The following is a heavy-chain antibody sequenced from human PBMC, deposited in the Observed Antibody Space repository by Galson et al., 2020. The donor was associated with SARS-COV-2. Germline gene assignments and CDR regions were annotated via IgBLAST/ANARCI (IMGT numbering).Heavy chain of an antibody. D-gene: IGHD2-2*01. CDR3: ARAWRYCSSTSCSYYFDY. V-gene: IGHV3-53*01. Sequence: GGSLRLSCAASGFTVSSNYMSWVRQAPGKGLEWVSVIYSGGSTYYADSVKGRFTISRDNSKNTLYLQMNSLRAEDTAVYYCARAWRYCSSTSCSYYFDYGGQGTLVTVSS. CDR2: IYSGGST. CDR1: GFTVSSNY. J-gene: IGHJ4*02.